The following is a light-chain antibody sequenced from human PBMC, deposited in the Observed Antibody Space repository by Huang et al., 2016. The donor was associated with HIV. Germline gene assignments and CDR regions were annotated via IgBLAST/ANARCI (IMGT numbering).Light chain of an antibody. J-gene: IGKJ1*01. CDR1: QSIDSY. CDR2: DDS. V-gene: IGKV1-5*01. Sequence: DIQMTQSPSTLSASVGDRVTNTCRASQSIDSYLALYHQKPGKAPKPLIYDDSSVDSGGPSRFSGSGSGTEFTLTISSLQPENFATYYCQQYHSYPGTFGQGTKVEIK. CDR3: QQYHSYPGT.